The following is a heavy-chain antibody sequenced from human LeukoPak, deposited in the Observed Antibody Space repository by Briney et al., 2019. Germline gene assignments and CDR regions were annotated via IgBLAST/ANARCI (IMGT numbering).Heavy chain of an antibody. V-gene: IGHV3-33*06. CDR2: IWYDESGK. D-gene: IGHD6-13*01. CDR3: AKGPRYSSSLDY. CDR1: GFRLSHSG. J-gene: IGHJ4*02. Sequence: GRSLRLSCTASGFRLSHSGMHWVRQAPGKGLEWVAVIWYDESGKIYADSVKGRFTISRDNSKNTLYLQMNSLRAEDTAVYYCAKGPRYSSSLDYWGQGTLVTVSS.